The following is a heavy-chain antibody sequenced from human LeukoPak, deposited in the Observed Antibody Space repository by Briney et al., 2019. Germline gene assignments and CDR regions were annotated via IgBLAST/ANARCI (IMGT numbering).Heavy chain of an antibody. D-gene: IGHD3-16*02. Sequence: SETLSLTCTVSGGSVSSGSYYWSWIRQPPGKGLEWIGEINHSGSTNYNPSLKSRVTISVDTSKNQFSLKLSSVTAADTAVYYCARRSRGDYVWGSYRYSLYFDYWGQGTLVTVSS. V-gene: IGHV4-39*07. J-gene: IGHJ4*02. CDR2: INHSGST. CDR3: ARRSRGDYVWGSYRYSLYFDY. CDR1: GGSVSSGSYY.